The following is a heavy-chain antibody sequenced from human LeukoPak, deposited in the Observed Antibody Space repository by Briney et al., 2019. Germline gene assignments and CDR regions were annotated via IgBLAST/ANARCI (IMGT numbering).Heavy chain of an antibody. D-gene: IGHD2-15*01. CDR3: ARDCSGGSCYGAFDI. J-gene: IGHJ3*02. CDR1: GASIRSGDYY. V-gene: IGHV4-30-4*01. CDR2: IYDSGST. Sequence: SETLSLTCTVSGASIRSGDYYWSWIRQPPGQGLEWIGYIYDSGSTYYNPSLKSRITISVDTSENRFSLKLSSVTATDTAVYYCARDCSGGSCYGAFDIWGQGTMVTVSS.